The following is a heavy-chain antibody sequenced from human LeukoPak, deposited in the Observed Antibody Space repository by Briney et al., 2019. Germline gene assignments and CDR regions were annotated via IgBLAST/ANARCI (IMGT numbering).Heavy chain of an antibody. CDR1: GGSFSGYY. CDR3: ARGPRRNIRVAASGWFDP. CDR2: INLSGGT. J-gene: IGHJ5*02. D-gene: IGHD2-15*01. V-gene: IGHV4-34*01. Sequence: PSETLSLTCAVYGGSFSGYYWSWIRQPPGKGLEWIGEINLSGGTNHNPSLKSRVTISVDTSKNQFSLKLSSVTAADTAVYYCARGPRRNIRVAASGWFDPWGQGTLVTVSS.